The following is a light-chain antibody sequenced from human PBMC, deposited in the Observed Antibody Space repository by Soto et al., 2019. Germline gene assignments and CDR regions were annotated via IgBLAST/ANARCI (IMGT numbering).Light chain of an antibody. Sequence: QSALTQHPSASGSPGQSVTISCTGTSIDVGGYNYVSWYQQHPGKAPKLMISEVSKRPSGVPDRFSGSKSGNTASLTVSGLQAEDEADYYCSSFAGNNNLVFGAGTQLTVL. J-gene: IGLJ2*01. CDR2: EVS. V-gene: IGLV2-8*01. CDR1: SIDVGGYNY. CDR3: SSFAGNNNLV.